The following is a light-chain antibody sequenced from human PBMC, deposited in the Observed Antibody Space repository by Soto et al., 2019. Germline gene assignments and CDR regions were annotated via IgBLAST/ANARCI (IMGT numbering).Light chain of an antibody. Sequence: VLTQAVATLSSTPGHSSTLFCRVIQLMSYNSAWYPQKPGQAPRLLTGGVATRATGIPARFSGSGSGTEFTLTITSLQSEDFAGYYWQQYNNWPPGTFGQGTKVDIK. CDR2: GVA. CDR3: QQYNNWPPGT. V-gene: IGKV3-15*01. J-gene: IGKJ1*01. CDR1: QLMSYN.